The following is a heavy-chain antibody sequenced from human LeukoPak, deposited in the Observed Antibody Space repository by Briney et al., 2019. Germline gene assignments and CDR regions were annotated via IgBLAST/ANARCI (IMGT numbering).Heavy chain of an antibody. CDR1: GGSISSYY. CDR2: IYYSGST. CDR3: ARTEGYYSPFDY. D-gene: IGHD1-26*01. V-gene: IGHV4-59*01. Sequence: SETLSLTCTVSGGSISSYYWSWIRQPPGKGLEWIGYIYYSGSTNYNPSLKSRVTISVDTSKNQFSLKLSSVTAADTGVYYCARTEGYYSPFDYWGQGTLVTVSS. J-gene: IGHJ4*02.